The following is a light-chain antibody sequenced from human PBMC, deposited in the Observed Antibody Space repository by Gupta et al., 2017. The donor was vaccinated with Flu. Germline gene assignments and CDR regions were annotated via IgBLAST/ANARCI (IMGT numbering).Light chain of an antibody. V-gene: IGKV1-5*03. Sequence: PSTLSASVGDRVTITCRASQSISSWWAWYQQKPGKAPKVLIYKASTLEIGVPSRFSGSKSETEFALTISSLQPDDSATYYCQQDNGYPYTFGQGTKVEIK. J-gene: IGKJ2*01. CDR2: KAS. CDR1: QSISSW. CDR3: QQDNGYPYT.